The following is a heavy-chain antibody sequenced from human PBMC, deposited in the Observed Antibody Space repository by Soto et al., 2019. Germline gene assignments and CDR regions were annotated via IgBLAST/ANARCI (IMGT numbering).Heavy chain of an antibody. CDR3: ARDYYDSSGYLAPLDY. J-gene: IGHJ4*02. CDR2: ISSSSSYI. D-gene: IGHD3-22*01. CDR1: GGTCVGYS. V-gene: IGHV3-21*01. Sequence: QRDPRAAAGGTCVGYSGNWILQNQGKGLEWVSSISSSSSYIYYADSVKGRFTISRDNAKNSLYLQMNSLRAEDTAVYYCARDYYDSSGYLAPLDYWGQGTLVTVSS.